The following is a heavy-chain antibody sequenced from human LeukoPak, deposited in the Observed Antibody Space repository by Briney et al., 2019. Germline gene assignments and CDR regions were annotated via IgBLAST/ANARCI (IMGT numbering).Heavy chain of an antibody. CDR2: IDPSDSYT. CDR1: GYSFTSYW. D-gene: IGHD2-15*01. CDR3: ARHGVYCSGGSCYSNFDY. V-gene: IGHV5-10-1*01. Sequence: GESPKISCKGSGYSFTSYWISWVPQMPGKGLEWMGRIDPSDSYTNYSPSFQGHVTISADKSISTAYLQWSSLKASDTAMYYCARHGVYCSGGSCYSNFDYWRQGTLVIVSS. J-gene: IGHJ4*02.